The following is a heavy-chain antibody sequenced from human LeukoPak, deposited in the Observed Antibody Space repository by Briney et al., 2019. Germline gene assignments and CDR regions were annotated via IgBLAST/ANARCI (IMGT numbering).Heavy chain of an antibody. V-gene: IGHV4-59*01. D-gene: IGHD2-8*01. Sequence: KPSETLSLTCTVSGGSISSYYWGWVRQPPGKGLEWIGYMYNSGSTKYNPSLKSRVTISVDTSKNQFSLKLSSVTAADTAVYYCARDSDGLDYWGQGTLVTVSS. CDR3: ARDSDGLDY. CDR1: GGSISSYY. CDR2: MYNSGST. J-gene: IGHJ4*02.